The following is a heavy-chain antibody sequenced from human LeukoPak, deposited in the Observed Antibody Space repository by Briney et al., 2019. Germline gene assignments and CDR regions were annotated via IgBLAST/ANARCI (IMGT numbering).Heavy chain of an antibody. CDR2: LYSDGNT. Sequence: GGSLRLSCAASGFTAITNDMTWVRPAPGRGVEWVSVLYSDGNTKYADSVQGRFTISRDNSKNTLYLEMNSLSPEDTAVYYCARGVEPLAANTLAYWGQGTLVTVSS. CDR1: GFTAITND. D-gene: IGHD1-14*01. J-gene: IGHJ4*02. CDR3: ARGVEPLAANTLAY. V-gene: IGHV3-53*05.